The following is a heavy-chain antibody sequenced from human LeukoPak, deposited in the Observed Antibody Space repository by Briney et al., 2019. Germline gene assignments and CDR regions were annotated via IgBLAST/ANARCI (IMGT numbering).Heavy chain of an antibody. CDR3: ARGVEGIVGATTSYWFDP. D-gene: IGHD1-26*01. CDR1: GGTLSSYA. CDR2: IIPIFGTA. V-gene: IGHV1-69*05. Sequence: ASVKVSYKASGGTLSSYAISWVRQAPGQGLEWMGGIIPIFGTANYAQKFQGRVTITTDESTSTAYMELSSLRSEDTAVYYCARGVEGIVGATTSYWFDPWGQGTLVTVSS. J-gene: IGHJ5*02.